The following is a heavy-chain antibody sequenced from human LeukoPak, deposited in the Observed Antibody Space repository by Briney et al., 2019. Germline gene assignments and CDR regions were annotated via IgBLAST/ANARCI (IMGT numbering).Heavy chain of an antibody. CDR1: GFSLSTSGVG. Sequence: SGPTLVKPPQTLTLTCTFSGFSLSTSGVGVGWIRQPPGKALAWLTVIYWNDNKRYSPSLKSRLTISKDTSNNQVVLTMANMDPVDTATYYCARSYSDYDYFNNWFDPWGQGTLVTGSS. D-gene: IGHD5-12*01. V-gene: IGHV2-5*01. CDR2: IYWNDNK. CDR3: ARSYSDYDYFNNWFDP. J-gene: IGHJ5*02.